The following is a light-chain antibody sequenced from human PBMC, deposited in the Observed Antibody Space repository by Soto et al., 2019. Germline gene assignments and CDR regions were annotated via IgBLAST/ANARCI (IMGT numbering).Light chain of an antibody. CDR1: QSISDW. CDR2: KAS. CDR3: QYYDSYSWT. V-gene: IGKV1-5*03. Sequence: DIQMTQSPSTLSASVGDRVTITCRASQSISDWLAWYQQKPGKAPKILIYKASNLESGVPSRFSGSGSGTEFTLTISSVQPDDFATYYCQYYDSYSWTFGQGTKVEIK. J-gene: IGKJ1*01.